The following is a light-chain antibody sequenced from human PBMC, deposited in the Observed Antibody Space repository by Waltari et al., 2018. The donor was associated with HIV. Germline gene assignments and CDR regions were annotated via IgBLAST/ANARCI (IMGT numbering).Light chain of an antibody. J-gene: IGLJ1*01. CDR2: NDE. V-gene: IGLV1-36*01. CDR1: SSNIGNTA. Sequence: QSVLTQPPSVSEAPRQRVTISCSGSSSNIGNTAVNWYQQVPGKAPQLCIYNDELWSSVVSDRVSGSKSGTSASLAIRGLQSEDEAEYYCAAWDDYLNGYVFGSGTKVTVL. CDR3: AAWDDYLNGYV.